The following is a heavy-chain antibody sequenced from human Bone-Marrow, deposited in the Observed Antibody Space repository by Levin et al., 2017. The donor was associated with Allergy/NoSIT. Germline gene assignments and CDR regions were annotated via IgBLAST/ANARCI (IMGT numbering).Heavy chain of an antibody. V-gene: IGHV3-9*01. CDR2: ISWNSNDK. CDR1: GFNFEDRA. Sequence: QTGGSLRLSCEASGFNFEDRAMHWVRQVPGKGLEWVSGISWNSNDKGYADSVKGRFTISRDNAENSLYLQMNSLRAEDTALYYCVKDFDPQYSSSSGYFDYWGQGTLVTVSS. J-gene: IGHJ4*02. D-gene: IGHD6-6*01. CDR3: VKDFDPQYSSSSGYFDY.